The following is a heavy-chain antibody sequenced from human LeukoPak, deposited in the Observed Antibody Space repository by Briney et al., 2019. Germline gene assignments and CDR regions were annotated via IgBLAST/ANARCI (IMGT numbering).Heavy chain of an antibody. V-gene: IGHV3-30*18. D-gene: IGHD1-14*01. CDR2: ISYDGSNK. Sequence: QPGGSLRLSCAASGFTFSSYGMHWVRQAPGKGLEWVAVISYDGSNKYYADSVKGRFTISRDNSKNTLYPQMNSLRAEDTAVYYCAKLYRGRSNDAFDIWGQGTMVTVSS. CDR1: GFTFSSYG. CDR3: AKLYRGRSNDAFDI. J-gene: IGHJ3*02.